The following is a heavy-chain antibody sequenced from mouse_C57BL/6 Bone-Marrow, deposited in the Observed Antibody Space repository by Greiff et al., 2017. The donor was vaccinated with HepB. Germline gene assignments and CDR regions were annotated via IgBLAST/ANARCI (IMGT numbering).Heavy chain of an antibody. D-gene: IGHD1-1*01. CDR1: GYTFTSYW. CDR2: IHPNSGST. Sequence: VQLQQPGAELVKPGASVKLSCKASGYTFTSYWMHWVKQRPGQGLEWIGMIHPNSGSTNYNEKFKSKATLTVDKSSSTAYMQLSSLTSEDSAVYYCARSDGSSPAWFAYWGQGTLVTVSA. CDR3: ARSDGSSPAWFAY. J-gene: IGHJ3*01. V-gene: IGHV1-64*01.